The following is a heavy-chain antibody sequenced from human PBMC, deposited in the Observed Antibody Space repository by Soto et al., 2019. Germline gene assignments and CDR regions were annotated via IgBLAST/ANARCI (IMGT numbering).Heavy chain of an antibody. D-gene: IGHD3-9*01. CDR3: ARESRPYYDFLIRRYWYFDL. CDR2: ISSSGSTI. Sequence: QVQLVESGGGLVKPGGSLRLSCAASGFTFSDYYMSWIRQAPGKGLEWVSYISSSGSTIYYADSVKGRFTISRDNAKTSLYLQMNSLRAEDTAVYYCARESRPYYDFLIRRYWYFDLGGRGTLVTVSS. J-gene: IGHJ2*01. V-gene: IGHV3-11*01. CDR1: GFTFSDYY.